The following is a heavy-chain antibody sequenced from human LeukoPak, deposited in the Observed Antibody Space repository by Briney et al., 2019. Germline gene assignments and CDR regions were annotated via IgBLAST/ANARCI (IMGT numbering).Heavy chain of an antibody. V-gene: IGHV3-23*01. CDR2: ISGTDDST. J-gene: IGHJ4*02. Sequence: GGSLRLSCAASGFTFSSYGMSWVRQAPGKGLEWVSIISGTDDSTYYADSVKGRFTLSRDNSKNTLYLQMSSLRAGDTAVYYCAKGPYSSGWSYFDYWGQGTLVTVSS. CDR3: AKGPYSSGWSYFDY. D-gene: IGHD6-19*01. CDR1: GFTFSSYG.